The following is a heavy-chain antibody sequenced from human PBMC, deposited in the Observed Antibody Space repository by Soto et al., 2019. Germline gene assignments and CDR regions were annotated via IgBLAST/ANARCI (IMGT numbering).Heavy chain of an antibody. CDR2: VDPEDGET. V-gene: IGHV1-69-2*01. CDR3: ATDFYYYGSGSYWKGGD. D-gene: IGHD3-10*01. Sequence: EVQLVQSGAEVKKPGATVKISCKVSGYTFTDYYMHWVQQAPGKGLEWMGLVDPEDGETIYAEKFQGRCTITADTSTKTAYMELSSLGSEDTAVYYCATDFYYYGSGSYWKGGDWGQGTLVTVSS. CDR1: GYTFTDYY. J-gene: IGHJ4*02.